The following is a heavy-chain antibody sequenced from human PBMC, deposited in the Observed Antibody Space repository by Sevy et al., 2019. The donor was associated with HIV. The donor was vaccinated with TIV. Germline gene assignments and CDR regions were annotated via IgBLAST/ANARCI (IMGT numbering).Heavy chain of an antibody. V-gene: IGHV1-69*13. CDR3: ARRCSSTSCYGAYYGMDV. CDR2: IIPMFGTA. J-gene: IGHJ6*02. D-gene: IGHD2-2*01. Sequence: ASVKVSCKASGGTFSSYAISWVRQAPGQGLEWMGGIIPMFGTANYAQKFRGRVTITADESTSTAYMELSSLRSEDTAVYYCARRCSSTSCYGAYYGMDVWGQGTTVTVSS. CDR1: GGTFSSYA.